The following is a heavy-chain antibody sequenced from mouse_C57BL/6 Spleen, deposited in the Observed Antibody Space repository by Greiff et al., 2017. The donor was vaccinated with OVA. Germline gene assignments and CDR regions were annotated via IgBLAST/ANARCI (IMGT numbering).Heavy chain of an antibody. Sequence: QVQLQQPGAELVMPGASVQLSCKASGYTFTSYWMHWVKQRPGQGLEWIGEIDPSDSYTNYNQKFKGKSTLTVDKSSSTAYMQLSSLTSEDSAVYYCARAFITTVVAPFAYWGQGTLVTVSA. V-gene: IGHV1-69*01. D-gene: IGHD1-1*01. CDR2: IDPSDSYT. CDR1: GYTFTSYW. J-gene: IGHJ3*01. CDR3: ARAFITTVVAPFAY.